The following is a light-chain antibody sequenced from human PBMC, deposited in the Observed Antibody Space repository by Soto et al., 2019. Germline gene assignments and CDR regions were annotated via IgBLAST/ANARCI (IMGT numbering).Light chain of an antibody. CDR3: SSYSSSGTFYV. V-gene: IGLV2-14*01. CDR2: QVS. J-gene: IGLJ1*01. Sequence: QSVLTQPASVSGSPGQSITISCTGTSSDIGGFYYVSWYQHHPGKDPKLMIYQVSNRPSGVSSRFSGSKSGNTASLTISGLQAEDEADYFCSSYSSSGTFYVFGAGTKVTVL. CDR1: SSDIGGFYY.